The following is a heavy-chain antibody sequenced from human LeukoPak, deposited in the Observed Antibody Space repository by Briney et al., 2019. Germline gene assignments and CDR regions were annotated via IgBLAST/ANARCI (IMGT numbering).Heavy chain of an antibody. CDR1: GFTFSNYA. V-gene: IGHV3-23*01. CDR3: AKGYSSSWYYFDY. J-gene: IGHJ4*02. Sequence: GGSPRLYRADSGFTFSNYAKACVPQAPGKRLERVSAIHPSGSTYYADSVKGRFTISSDNSKNTLYLQMNSLRAEDTAVYYCAKGYSSSWYYFDYWGQGTLVTVSS. D-gene: IGHD6-13*01. CDR2: IHPSGST.